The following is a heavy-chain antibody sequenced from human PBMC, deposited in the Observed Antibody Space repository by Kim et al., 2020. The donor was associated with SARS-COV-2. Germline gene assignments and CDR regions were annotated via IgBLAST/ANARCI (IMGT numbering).Heavy chain of an antibody. Sequence: GGSLRLSCRASGFTFGEYGMSWFRQAPGKGLEWVGFIRSKDSGGTADYGASVKGRFIISRDDSRSLVYLEMNSLKIEDTAVYYCSRVQGSRWYLYWGQGTLVTVSS. V-gene: IGHV3-49*03. J-gene: IGHJ4*02. D-gene: IGHD6-13*01. CDR3: SRVQGSRWYLY. CDR1: GFTFGEYG. CDR2: IRSKDSGGTA.